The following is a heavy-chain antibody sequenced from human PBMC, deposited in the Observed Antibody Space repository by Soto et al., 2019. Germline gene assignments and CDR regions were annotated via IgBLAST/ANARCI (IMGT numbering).Heavy chain of an antibody. V-gene: IGHV3-30*04. CDR3: GRDLGGSGTPLEYYGMDV. Sequence: PGGSLRLSCVASASTFSDYSMHWVRQAPGKGLEWVAAISGDGSKKSYADSVKGRATLSRDNAKNTLYLQMDNLRAEDTAVYFCGRDLGGSGTPLEYYGMDVWGRGTTVTVSS. J-gene: IGHJ6*02. CDR1: ASTFSDYS. D-gene: IGHD3-10*01. CDR2: ISGDGSKK.